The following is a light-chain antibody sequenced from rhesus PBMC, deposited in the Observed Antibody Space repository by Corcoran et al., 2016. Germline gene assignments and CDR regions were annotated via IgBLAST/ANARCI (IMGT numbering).Light chain of an antibody. V-gene: IGKV3-24*01. CDR2: GAS. Sequence: EIVMTQSPATLSLSPGERATLSCRASQSVSSSLAWYQQKPGQAPRLLLYGASSRATGIPDRFSGSGSGTDFTLTIISLEPEDVAVYYCLQHSNWPRTFGQGTKVEIK. J-gene: IGKJ1*01. CDR3: LQHSNWPRT. CDR1: QSVSSS.